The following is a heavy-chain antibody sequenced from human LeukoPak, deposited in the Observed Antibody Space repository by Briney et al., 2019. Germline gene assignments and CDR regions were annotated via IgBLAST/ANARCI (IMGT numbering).Heavy chain of an antibody. V-gene: IGHV3-30*04. CDR1: GYTFSYYF. CDR3: ARVRAYPYNSSPGHWFNP. D-gene: IGHD1-14*01. CDR2: ISDDGTSE. J-gene: IGHJ5*02. Sequence: PGGCLRLSCEGSGYTFSYYFMYWVRQAPGKRLECVAAISDDGTSEHYADSVKGRFTISRDNSKNSLYLQMNRLRTEDTAVYYCARVRAYPYNSSPGHWFNPWGQGTLVTVSS.